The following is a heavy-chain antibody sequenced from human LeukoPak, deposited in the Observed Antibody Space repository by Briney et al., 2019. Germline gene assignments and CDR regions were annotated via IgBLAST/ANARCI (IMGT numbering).Heavy chain of an antibody. D-gene: IGHD1-26*01. CDR1: GFIVSSNY. CDR2: IYSGGAT. V-gene: IGHV3-53*01. CDR3: ARGPIVGPTKGFDP. J-gene: IGHJ5*02. Sequence: PGGSLRLSCAAAGFIVSSNYMSWVRQAPGQGLEWGSVIYSGGATYYADSVKGRFTISRDNSKNMLYLQMNSLRAEDTAVYYCARGPIVGPTKGFDPWGQGTLVTVSS.